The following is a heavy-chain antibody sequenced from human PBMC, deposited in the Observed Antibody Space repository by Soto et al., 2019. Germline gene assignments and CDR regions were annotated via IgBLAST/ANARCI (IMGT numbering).Heavy chain of an antibody. Sequence: GGSLRLSCAASGFTVSSNYMSWVRQAPGKGLEWVSVIYSGGSTYYADSVKGRFTISRDNSKNTLYLQMNSLRAEDTAVYYCARDSYCSGGSCYSGAFDIWGQGTMVTVSS. V-gene: IGHV3-66*01. CDR2: IYSGGST. D-gene: IGHD2-15*01. CDR1: GFTVSSNY. J-gene: IGHJ3*02. CDR3: ARDSYCSGGSCYSGAFDI.